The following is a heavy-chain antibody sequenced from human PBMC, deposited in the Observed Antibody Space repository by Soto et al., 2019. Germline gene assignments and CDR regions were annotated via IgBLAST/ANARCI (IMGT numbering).Heavy chain of an antibody. D-gene: IGHD5-12*01. CDR1: VGSISIGAYY. Sequence: SSETLSIPCTFSVGSISIGAYYWSWIRQHPGKGLEWIGYIYYSGSTYYNPSLKSRVTISVDTSKNQFSLKLSSVTAADTAVYYCARSGYDYGSYYFDYWGQGTLVTVSS. CDR3: ARSGYDYGSYYFDY. J-gene: IGHJ4*02. V-gene: IGHV4-31*03. CDR2: IYYSGST.